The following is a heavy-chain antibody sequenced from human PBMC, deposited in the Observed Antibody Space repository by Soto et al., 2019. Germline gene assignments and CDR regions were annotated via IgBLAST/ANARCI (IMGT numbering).Heavy chain of an antibody. J-gene: IGHJ6*02. CDR3: ARDPRIVVVVAATQSDYYYYYGMDV. CDR1: GGTFSSYA. V-gene: IGHV1-69*12. Sequence: QVQLVQSGAEVMKPGSSVKVSCKASGGTFSSYAISWVRQAPGQGLEWMGGIIPIFGTANYAQKFQGRVTITADESTSTAYMELSSLRSEDTAVYYCARDPRIVVVVAATQSDYYYYYGMDVWGQGTTVTVSS. CDR2: IIPIFGTA. D-gene: IGHD2-15*01.